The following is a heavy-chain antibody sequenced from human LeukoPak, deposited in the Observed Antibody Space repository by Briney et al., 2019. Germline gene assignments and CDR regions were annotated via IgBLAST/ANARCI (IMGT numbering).Heavy chain of an antibody. Sequence: SETLSLTCTVSGGSISRSSYYWGWIRQPPGKGLEWIGSIHYTGSTYYNPSLKSRVTISVDTSKNQFSLKLSSVTAADTAVYYCAAPSTYNWNDEAFDYWGQGTLVTVSS. CDR3: AAPSTYNWNDEAFDY. V-gene: IGHV4-39*01. J-gene: IGHJ4*02. D-gene: IGHD1-1*01. CDR2: IHYTGST. CDR1: GGSISRSSYY.